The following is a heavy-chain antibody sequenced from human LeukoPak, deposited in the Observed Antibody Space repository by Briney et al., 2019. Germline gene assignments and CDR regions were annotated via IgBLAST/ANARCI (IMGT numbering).Heavy chain of an antibody. CDR1: GYTFTSYD. CDR3: ARGRYCSGGSCKRHWIYYFDY. CDR2: MNPNSGNT. V-gene: IGHV1-8*01. Sequence: ASVKVSCKASGYTFTSYDINWVRQATGQGLEWMGWMNPNSGNTGYAQKFQGRVTMTRNTSISTAYMELSSLRSEGTAVYYCARGRYCSGGSCKRHWIYYFDYWGQGTLVTVSS. J-gene: IGHJ4*02. D-gene: IGHD2-15*01.